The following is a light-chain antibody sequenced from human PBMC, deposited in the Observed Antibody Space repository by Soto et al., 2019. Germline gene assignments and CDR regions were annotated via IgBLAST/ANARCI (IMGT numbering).Light chain of an antibody. CDR3: QQYDSSPIT. J-gene: IGKJ5*01. CDR1: QSVSSSY. V-gene: IGKV3-20*01. CDR2: GAS. Sequence: ESVLTQSPGTLSLSPGERATLSCRASQSVSSSYLAWYQQKPGQAPRLLIYGASSRATGIPDRFSGSGSGTDFTLTISRLEPEDFAVYYCQQYDSSPITFGQGPRLDIK.